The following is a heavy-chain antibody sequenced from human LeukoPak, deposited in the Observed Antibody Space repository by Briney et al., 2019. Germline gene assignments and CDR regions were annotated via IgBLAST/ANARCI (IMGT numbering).Heavy chain of an antibody. J-gene: IGHJ4*02. CDR1: GGSISSSSYY. CDR3: ASSGGPVFPQWELFHIHY. D-gene: IGHD1-26*01. CDR2: IYYSGST. V-gene: IGHV4-39*07. Sequence: TPSETLSLTCTVSGGSISSSSYYWGWIRQPPGKGLEWIGSIYYSGSTYYNPSLKSRVTISVDTSKNQFSLKLSSVTAADTAVYYCASSGGPVFPQWELFHIHYWGQGTLVTVSS.